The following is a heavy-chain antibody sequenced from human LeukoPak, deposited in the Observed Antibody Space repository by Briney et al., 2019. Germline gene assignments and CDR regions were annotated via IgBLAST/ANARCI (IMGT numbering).Heavy chain of an antibody. Sequence: ASVKVSCKASGGTLSSYAISWVRQAPGQGLEWMGGIIPIFGTANYAQKFQGRVTITADESTSTAYMELSSLRSEDTAVYYCARRPGYCGGDCYFDYWGQGTLVTVSS. D-gene: IGHD2-21*02. CDR1: GGTLSSYA. CDR3: ARRPGYCGGDCYFDY. J-gene: IGHJ4*02. V-gene: IGHV1-69*13. CDR2: IIPIFGTA.